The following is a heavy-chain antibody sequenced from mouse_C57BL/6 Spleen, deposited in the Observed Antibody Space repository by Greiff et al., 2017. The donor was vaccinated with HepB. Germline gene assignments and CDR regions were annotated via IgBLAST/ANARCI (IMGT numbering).Heavy chain of an antibody. CDR1: GYSITSGYY. V-gene: IGHV3-6*01. Sequence: EVKLQESGPGLVKPSQSLSLTCSVPGYSITSGYYWNWIRQFPGNKLEWMGYISYDGSNNYNPSLKNRISITRDTSKNQFFLKLNSVTTEDTATYYCARGGGYWGQGTTLTVSS. J-gene: IGHJ2*01. CDR2: ISYDGSN. CDR3: ARGGGY.